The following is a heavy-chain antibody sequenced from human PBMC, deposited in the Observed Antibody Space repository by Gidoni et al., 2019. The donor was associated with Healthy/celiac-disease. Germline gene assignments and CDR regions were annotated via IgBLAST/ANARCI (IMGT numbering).Heavy chain of an antibody. CDR2: IYSGGST. CDR3: ARDFPSVGATMGFDY. CDR1: GFTVSSNY. Sequence: EVQLVESGGGLVQPGGSLCLSCSASGFTVSSNYMGWVRQATGKGLGWVSVIYSGGSTYYADSVKGRFTISRDNSKNTLYLQMNSLRAEDTAVYYCARDFPSVGATMGFDYWGQGTLVTVSS. V-gene: IGHV3-66*01. D-gene: IGHD1-26*01. J-gene: IGHJ4*02.